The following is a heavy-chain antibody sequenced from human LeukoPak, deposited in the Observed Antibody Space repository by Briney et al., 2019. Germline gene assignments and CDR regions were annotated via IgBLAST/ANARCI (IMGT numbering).Heavy chain of an antibody. V-gene: IGHV3-11*01. Sequence: PGRSLRLSCAASRFTFSDYYMSWIRQAPGKGLEWVSYISSSGSSIYYADSVKGRFTISRDNAKNSLYLQMNSLRAEDTAVYYCARAPAGSIRGYYYYYYMDVWGKGTTVTISS. D-gene: IGHD6-13*01. CDR1: RFTFSDYY. J-gene: IGHJ6*03. CDR2: ISSSGSSI. CDR3: ARAPAGSIRGYYYYYYMDV.